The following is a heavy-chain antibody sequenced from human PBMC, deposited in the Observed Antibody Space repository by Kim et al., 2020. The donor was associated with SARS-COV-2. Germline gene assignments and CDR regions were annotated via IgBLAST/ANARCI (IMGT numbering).Heavy chain of an antibody. V-gene: IGHV1-18*04. CDR2: IRGQNGDT. CDR3: ARAGVVVVSTAYSDH. J-gene: IGHJ4*02. D-gene: IGHD2-15*01. Sequence: ASVKVSCKASGYSFTSYSINWVRQAPGQGLEWMGWIRGQNGDTKYAQKFQDRVTMTTDTSTSTVYMELRSLKSDDTAVYYCARAGVVVVSTAYSDHWGLGTLVTVPS. CDR1: GYSFTSYS.